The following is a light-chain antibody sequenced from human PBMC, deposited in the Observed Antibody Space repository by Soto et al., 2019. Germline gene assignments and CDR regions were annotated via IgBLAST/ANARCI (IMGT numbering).Light chain of an antibody. CDR2: DVS. J-gene: IGLJ1*01. V-gene: IGLV2-14*01. CDR1: NSDVGGYNY. Sequence: QSVLTQPASVSGSPGQSITISCTGTNSDVGGYNYVSWYQQHPGKAPKLMIYDVSSRPSGVSHRFSGSESGNTASLTISGLQAEDEADYYCSSFTSSSTYVFGTGTKVTVL. CDR3: SSFTSSSTYV.